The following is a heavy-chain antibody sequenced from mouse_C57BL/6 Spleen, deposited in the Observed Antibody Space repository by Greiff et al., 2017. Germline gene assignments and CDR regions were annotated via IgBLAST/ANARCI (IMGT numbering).Heavy chain of an antibody. D-gene: IGHD4-1*01. V-gene: IGHV5-4*03. CDR2: ISDGGSYT. CDR1: GFTFSSYA. CDR3: ARGELGPYYFDY. J-gene: IGHJ2*01. Sequence: EVKVEESGGGLVKPGGSLKLSCAASGFTFSSYAMSWVRQTPEKRLEWVATISDGGSYTYYPDNVKGRFTISRDNAKNNLYLQMSQLKSEDTAMYYCARGELGPYYFDYWGQGTTLTVSS.